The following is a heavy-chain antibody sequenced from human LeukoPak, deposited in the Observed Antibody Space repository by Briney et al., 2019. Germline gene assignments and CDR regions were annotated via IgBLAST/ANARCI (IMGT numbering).Heavy chain of an antibody. CDR2: INPNSGGT. D-gene: IGHD2-2*02. J-gene: IGHJ4*02. CDR1: GYTFTGYY. Sequence: RASVKVSCKASGYTFTGYYMHWVRQAPGQGLEWMGLINPNSGGTNYAQKFQGRVTMTRDTSISTAYMELSRLRSDDTAVYYCARGEAGVQLLYPPGFDYWGQGTLVTVSS. V-gene: IGHV1-2*02. CDR3: ARGEAGVQLLYPPGFDY.